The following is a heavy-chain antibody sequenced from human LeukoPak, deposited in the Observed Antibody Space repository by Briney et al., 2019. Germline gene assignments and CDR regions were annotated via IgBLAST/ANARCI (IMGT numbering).Heavy chain of an antibody. V-gene: IGHV3-23*01. CDR1: GFTFSSHG. D-gene: IGHD2-21*02. Sequence: GGSLRLSCAASGFTFSSHGMNWVRQAPGKGLEWVSGISGSGGRTYYADSVKGRFTISRDNAKNTLYLQMNSLRPEDTAVYYCARQKIVVVTAYYFDYWGQGTLVTVSS. J-gene: IGHJ4*02. CDR3: ARQKIVVVTAYYFDY. CDR2: ISGSGGRT.